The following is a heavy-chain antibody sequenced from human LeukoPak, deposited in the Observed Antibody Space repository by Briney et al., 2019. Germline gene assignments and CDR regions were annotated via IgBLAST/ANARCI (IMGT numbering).Heavy chain of an antibody. V-gene: IGHV4-39*01. D-gene: IGHD3-9*01. CDR1: GGSISSSSYY. J-gene: IGHJ4*02. CDR3: ARLGRYFDWFGAVDY. CDR2: IYYSGST. Sequence: SETLSLTCTVSGGSISSSSYYWGWIRQPPGKGLEWIGSIYYSGSTYYNPSLKSRVTISVDTSKNQFSLKLSSVTAADTAVYYCARLGRYFDWFGAVDYWGQGTLVTVSS.